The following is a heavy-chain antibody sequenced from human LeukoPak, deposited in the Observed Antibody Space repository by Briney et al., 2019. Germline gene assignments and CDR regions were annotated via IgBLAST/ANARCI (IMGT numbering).Heavy chain of an antibody. Sequence: GGSLRLSCAASGFTFSSYSMNWVRQAPGKGLEWVSYISSSSSTIYYADSVKGRFTISRDNAKNSLYLQMNSLRAEDTAVYYCAKDGYNSIYYYYMDVWGKGTTVTVSS. D-gene: IGHD5-24*01. CDR1: GFTFSSYS. V-gene: IGHV3-48*04. CDR3: AKDGYNSIYYYYMDV. CDR2: ISSSSSTI. J-gene: IGHJ6*03.